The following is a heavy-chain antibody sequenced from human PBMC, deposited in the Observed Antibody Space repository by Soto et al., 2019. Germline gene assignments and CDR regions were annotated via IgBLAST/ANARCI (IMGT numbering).Heavy chain of an antibody. Sequence: PGGSLRLSCAASGFIVSSDCMTWVRQAPGKGLEWVSVIYPDGLAYYPDSVKGRFTISRDNSKNMVYLQMNTMRAEDTAVYYCARGLSTGDNDNRGYFHFDSWGQGTLMTLST. J-gene: IGHJ4*02. D-gene: IGHD3-22*01. CDR3: ARGLSTGDNDNRGYFHFDS. CDR1: GFIVSSDC. CDR2: IYPDGLA. V-gene: IGHV3-53*01.